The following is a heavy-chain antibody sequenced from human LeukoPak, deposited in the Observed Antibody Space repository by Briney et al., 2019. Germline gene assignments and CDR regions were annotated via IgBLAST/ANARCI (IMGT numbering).Heavy chain of an antibody. CDR1: GFPFSRYS. D-gene: IGHD3-22*01. CDR2: ITSSSSNK. V-gene: IGHV3-21*01. Sequence: TGGSLRLSCAASGFPFSRYSMNWVRQAPGEGPEWVSSITSSSSNKDYVDSVKGRFTVSRDNAKNSLYLQMDSLRVEDTAVYYCARGTYYDSSAYSGVRLFDYWGQGTLVTVSS. J-gene: IGHJ4*02. CDR3: ARGTYYDSSAYSGVRLFDY.